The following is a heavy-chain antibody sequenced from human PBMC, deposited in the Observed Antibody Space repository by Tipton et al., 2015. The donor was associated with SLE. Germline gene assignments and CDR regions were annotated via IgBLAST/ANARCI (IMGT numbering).Heavy chain of an antibody. CDR3: AKERGGGLYSGYDPPDY. CDR1: GFTFSSYG. CDR2: IWYDGSNK. Sequence: RSLRLSCAASGFTFSSYGMHWVRQAPGKGLEWVAVIWYDGSNKYYGDSVKGRFTISRDNSKNTLYLQMNSLRAEDTAVYYCAKERGGGLYSGYDPPDYWGQGTLVTVSS. J-gene: IGHJ4*02. V-gene: IGHV3-30*18. D-gene: IGHD5-12*01.